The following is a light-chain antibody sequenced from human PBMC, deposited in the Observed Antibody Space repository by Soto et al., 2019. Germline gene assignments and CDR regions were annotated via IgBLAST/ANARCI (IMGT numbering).Light chain of an antibody. CDR2: GAS. J-gene: IGKJ2*01. CDR1: QSVSSTY. Sequence: EVVLTQSPGILSLSPGERATLSCRASQSVSSTYLAWYQQKLGQAPRLLISGASRRATGTPDRFSGSGSGTDFTLTVSRLEPEDFAVFYCQQYGSSPPTFGQGTKLEIK. CDR3: QQYGSSPPT. V-gene: IGKV3-20*01.